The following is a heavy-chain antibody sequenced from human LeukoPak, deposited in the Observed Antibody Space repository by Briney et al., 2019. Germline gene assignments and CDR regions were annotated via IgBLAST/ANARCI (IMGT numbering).Heavy chain of an antibody. V-gene: IGHV3-74*01. J-gene: IGHJ2*01. CDR3: ARVGTVTTLGYFDL. D-gene: IGHD4-11*01. CDR1: GFTFSSYW. CDR2: INTDGSST. Sequence: PGGSLRLSCAASGFTFSSYWMHWVRQAPGKGLVWVSRINTDGSSTSYADSVKGRFTISRDSAKNTLYLQINSLRAEDTAVYYCARVGTVTTLGYFDLWGRGTLVTVSS.